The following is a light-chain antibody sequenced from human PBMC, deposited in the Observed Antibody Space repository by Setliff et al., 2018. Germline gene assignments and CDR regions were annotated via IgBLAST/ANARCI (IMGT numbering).Light chain of an antibody. CDR3: MSYTTIRTYV. J-gene: IGLJ1*01. Sequence: QSVLTQPASVSGSPGQSITISCAGTSSDVGAYSHVSWYQQYPGKAPKLMISEVSNRPSGVSYRFSGSKPGNTASLTISGLQAEDEADYYCMSYTTIRTYVFGTGTKGTVL. CDR1: SSDVGAYSH. V-gene: IGLV2-14*01. CDR2: EVS.